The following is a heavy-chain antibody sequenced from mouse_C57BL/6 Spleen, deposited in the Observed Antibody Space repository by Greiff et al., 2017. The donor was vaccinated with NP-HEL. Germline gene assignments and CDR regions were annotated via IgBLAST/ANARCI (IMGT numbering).Heavy chain of an antibody. CDR3: ARNRIHGSSFYYFDY. D-gene: IGHD1-1*01. J-gene: IGHJ2*01. CDR1: GYTFTNYW. CDR2: IYPGGGYT. V-gene: IGHV1-63*01. Sequence: QVQLKQSGAELVRPGTSVKMSCKASGYTFTNYWIGWAKQRPGHGLEWIGDIYPGGGYTKYNEKFKGKATLTADKSSSTAYMQFSSLTSEDSAIYYCARNRIHGSSFYYFDYWGQGTTLTVSS.